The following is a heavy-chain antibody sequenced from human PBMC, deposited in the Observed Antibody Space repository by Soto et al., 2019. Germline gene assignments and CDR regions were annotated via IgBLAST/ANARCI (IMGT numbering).Heavy chain of an antibody. CDR2: ITPFNDNT. V-gene: IGHV1-18*01. J-gene: IGHJ4*02. D-gene: IGHD5-12*01. Sequence: VASVKVSCKTSGYTFTTYGISWVRQAPGQGLEWMGWITPFNDNTNYAQNLQGRVTMTTDTSTNTAYLELRSLTSDDTAVYYCARSDKGAYVPQLDNWGQGTLVTVSS. CDR1: GYTFTTYG. CDR3: ARSDKGAYVPQLDN.